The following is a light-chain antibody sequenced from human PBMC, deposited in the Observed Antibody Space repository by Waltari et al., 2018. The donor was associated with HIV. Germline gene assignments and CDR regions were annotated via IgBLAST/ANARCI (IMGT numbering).Light chain of an antibody. V-gene: IGLV2-14*01. CDR2: EVT. CDR3: TSYLSSATPE. CDR1: GSAIYKD. Sequence: QSALAQPASVSGSPGQPISLSCTGVGSAIYKDVSWYPHRPGKVPKVILYEVTNRPSGVSPRFSGSKSGNTASLTISGLQSEDEADYFCTSYLSSATPEFGGGTRLTVL. J-gene: IGLJ3*02.